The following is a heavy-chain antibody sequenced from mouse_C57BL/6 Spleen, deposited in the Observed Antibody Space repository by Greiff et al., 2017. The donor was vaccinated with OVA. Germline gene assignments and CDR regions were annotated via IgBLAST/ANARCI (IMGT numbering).Heavy chain of an antibody. Sequence: EVMLVESGGGLVKPGGSLKLSCAASGFTFSDYGMHWVRQAPEKGLEWVAYISSGSSTIYYADTVKGRFTISRDNAKNTLFLQMTSLRSEDTAMYYCASGRNYYGSSWYFDVWGTGTTVTVSS. V-gene: IGHV5-17*01. CDR2: ISSGSSTI. D-gene: IGHD1-1*01. CDR3: ASGRNYYGSSWYFDV. CDR1: GFTFSDYG. J-gene: IGHJ1*03.